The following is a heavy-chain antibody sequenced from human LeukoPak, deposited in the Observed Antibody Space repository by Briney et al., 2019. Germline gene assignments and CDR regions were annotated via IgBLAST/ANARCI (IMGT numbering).Heavy chain of an antibody. D-gene: IGHD2-2*01. CDR2: INHSGST. CDR3: ASRYCSSTSCHWFDP. Sequence: SETLSLTCTVSGGSISSYYWSWIRQPPGKGLEWIGEINHSGSTNYNPSLKSRVTISVDTSKNQFSLKLSSVTAADTAVYYCASRYCSSTSCHWFDPWGQGTLVTFSS. J-gene: IGHJ5*02. CDR1: GGSISSYY. V-gene: IGHV4-34*01.